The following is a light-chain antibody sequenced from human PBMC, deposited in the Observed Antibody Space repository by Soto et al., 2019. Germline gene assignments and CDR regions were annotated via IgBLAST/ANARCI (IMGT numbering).Light chain of an antibody. V-gene: IGKV2-30*01. J-gene: IGKJ3*01. CDR3: IQGTHWPHT. CDR1: QSLVYSDGNTY. CDR2: KVS. Sequence: DIVMTQSPLSLPVTLGQPASISCRSSQSLVYSDGNTYLSWFQQRPGQSPRRLIYKVSKRESGVPDRFSGSGSGTDFTLKISRVEAEDVGVYYCIQGTHWPHTFGPGTKVDIK.